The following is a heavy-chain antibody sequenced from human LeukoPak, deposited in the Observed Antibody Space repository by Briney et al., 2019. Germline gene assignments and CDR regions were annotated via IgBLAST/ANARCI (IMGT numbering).Heavy chain of an antibody. CDR1: GFTFSSYS. CDR2: ISSSSSNI. V-gene: IGHV3-48*04. D-gene: IGHD6-19*01. CDR3: ATIAVAGIVDY. Sequence: GGSLRLAWAASGFTFSSYSMNWVRQAPGKGLEWVSYISSSSSNIYYADSVKGRFTICRNNAKNSMYLQMNSLRAEDTAVYYCATIAVAGIVDYWGQGTLVTVSS. J-gene: IGHJ4*02.